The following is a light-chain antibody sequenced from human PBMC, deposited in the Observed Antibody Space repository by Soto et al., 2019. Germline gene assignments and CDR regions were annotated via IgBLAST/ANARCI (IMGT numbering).Light chain of an antibody. CDR3: QQYNNWPWLT. CDR2: GAS. V-gene: IGKV3-15*01. CDR1: QSVINN. Sequence: EVVLTQSPGTLSVSPGEGATLSCRASQSVINNLAWYQQKPGQAPTLLIYGASTRATGVPDRFSGSGSGTEFTLTISSLQSEDSAVYYCQQYNNWPWLTFGGGTKVEIK. J-gene: IGKJ4*01.